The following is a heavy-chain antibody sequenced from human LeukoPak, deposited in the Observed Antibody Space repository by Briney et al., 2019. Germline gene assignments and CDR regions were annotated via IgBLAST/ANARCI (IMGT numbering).Heavy chain of an antibody. CDR2: IYYSGST. CDR1: GGSISSYY. D-gene: IGHD6-13*01. CDR3: ARDRGYSSPFDY. Sequence: PSETLSLTCTVSGGSISSYYWSWIRKPPGKGLEWIGYIYYSGSTNYNPSLKSRVTISVDTSKNQFSLKLSSVTAADTAVYYCARDRGYSSPFDYWGQGTLVTVSS. J-gene: IGHJ4*02. V-gene: IGHV4-59*01.